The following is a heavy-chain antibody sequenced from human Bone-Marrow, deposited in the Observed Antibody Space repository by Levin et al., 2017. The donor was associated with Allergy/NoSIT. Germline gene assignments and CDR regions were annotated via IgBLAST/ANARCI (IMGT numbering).Heavy chain of an antibody. CDR3: ARDVFESMFFGVVTPFDY. D-gene: IGHD3-3*01. CDR1: GYIFPSYG. Sequence: GESLKISCKASGYIFPSYGISWVRQAPGQGLEWMGWISGYSGHTNYAQKFQDRVNMTTDTSTSTAYMELRSLRSDDTAVYYCARDVFESMFFGVVTPFDYWGQGSLVTVSS. J-gene: IGHJ4*02. V-gene: IGHV1-18*01. CDR2: ISGYSGHT.